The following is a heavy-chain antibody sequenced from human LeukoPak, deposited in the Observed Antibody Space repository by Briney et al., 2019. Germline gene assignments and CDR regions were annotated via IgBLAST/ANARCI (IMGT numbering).Heavy chain of an antibody. J-gene: IGHJ5*02. V-gene: IGHV3-48*03. CDR3: ARTKYDYWLDP. CDR2: ISSSGSTI. D-gene: IGHD3-16*01. Sequence: PGGSLRLSXAASGFTFSSYEMNWVRQAPGKGLEWASYISSSGSTIYYADSVKGRFTISRDNAKNSLYLQMNSLRAEDTAVYYCARTKYDYWLDPWGQGTLVTVSS. CDR1: GFTFSSYE.